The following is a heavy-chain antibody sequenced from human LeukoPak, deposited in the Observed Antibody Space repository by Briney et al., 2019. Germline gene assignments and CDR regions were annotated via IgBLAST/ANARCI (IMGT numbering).Heavy chain of an antibody. V-gene: IGHV3-74*01. Sequence: GGSLRLSCAASGFTFRSYGMSWVRQAPGKGLAWVSVIRSDGSITTYADSVKGRFTISRDTAKNTLYLQMNSLRAEDTAVYYCARDGRSGNFDKWGQGTLVSVSS. CDR1: GFTFRSYG. CDR2: IRSDGSIT. D-gene: IGHD1-26*01. J-gene: IGHJ4*02. CDR3: ARDGRSGNFDK.